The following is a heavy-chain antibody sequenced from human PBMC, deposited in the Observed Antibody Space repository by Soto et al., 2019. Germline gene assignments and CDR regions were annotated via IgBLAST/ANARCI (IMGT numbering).Heavy chain of an antibody. J-gene: IGHJ6*02. CDR2: IRGFSPYT. CDR3: ARDRGYDAHDYYYNAMDV. Sequence: GGSLRLSCISSGFTFRTYTMNWVRQAPGKGLEWVSGIRGFSPYTFYAESVKGRFTISRDNAKNSLYLQMNSLRAEDTAVYYCARDRGYDAHDYYYNAMDVWGQGTTVTVSS. CDR1: GFTFRTYT. V-gene: IGHV3-21*01. D-gene: IGHD2-15*01.